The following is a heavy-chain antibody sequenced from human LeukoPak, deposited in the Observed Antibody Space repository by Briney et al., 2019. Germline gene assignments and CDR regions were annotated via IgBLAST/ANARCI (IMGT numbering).Heavy chain of an antibody. J-gene: IGHJ4*02. V-gene: IGHV4-39*01. CDR2: IYYSGST. Sequence: SETLSLTCTVSGGSISSSSYYWGWIRQPPVKGLEWIGSIYYSGSTYYNPSLKSRVTISVDTSKNQFSLKLSSVTAADTAVYYCATFGVVLPDDYWGQGTLVTVSS. CDR3: ATFGVVLPDDY. D-gene: IGHD3-3*01. CDR1: GGSISSSSYY.